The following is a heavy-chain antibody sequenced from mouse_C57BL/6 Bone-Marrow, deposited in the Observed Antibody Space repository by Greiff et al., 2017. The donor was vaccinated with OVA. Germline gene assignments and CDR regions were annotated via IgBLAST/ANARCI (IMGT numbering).Heavy chain of an antibody. CDR3: ARQGLTTRGYFDV. J-gene: IGHJ1*03. D-gene: IGHD1-1*01. CDR1: GFTFSSYG. Sequence: EVKLVESGGDLVKPGGSLKLSCAASGFTFSSYGMSWVRQTPDSVKGRFTISRDNAKNTLYLQMSSLKSEDTAMYYCARQGLTTRGYFDVWGTGTTVTVSS. V-gene: IGHV5-6*02.